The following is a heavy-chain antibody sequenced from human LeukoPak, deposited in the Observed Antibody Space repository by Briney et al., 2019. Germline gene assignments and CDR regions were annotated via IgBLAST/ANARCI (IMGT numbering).Heavy chain of an antibody. Sequence: GGSLRLSCAASGFTFSDYYMSWIRQAPGKGLEWVSYISSSGSTIYYADSVKGRFTISRDNAKNSLYLQMNSLRAEDTAVYYSARDHCSGGSCYSGDYYYYGMDVWGQGTTITVSS. V-gene: IGHV3-11*01. CDR2: ISSSGSTI. CDR3: ARDHCSGGSCYSGDYYYYGMDV. J-gene: IGHJ6*02. D-gene: IGHD2-15*01. CDR1: GFTFSDYY.